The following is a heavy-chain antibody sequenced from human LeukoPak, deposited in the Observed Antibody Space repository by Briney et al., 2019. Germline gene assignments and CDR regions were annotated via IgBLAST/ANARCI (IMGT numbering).Heavy chain of an antibody. V-gene: IGHV3-48*01. CDR2: ISSDSGAI. Sequence: GGSLRLSCAASGFTFSSYTMNWVRQAPGKGLEWVSYISSDSGAIYYADSVKGRFTISRDNAQKSLYLQMNSLRAEGTAVYYCARELAYWGQGALVTVSS. CDR1: GFTFSSYT. J-gene: IGHJ4*02. CDR3: ARELAY.